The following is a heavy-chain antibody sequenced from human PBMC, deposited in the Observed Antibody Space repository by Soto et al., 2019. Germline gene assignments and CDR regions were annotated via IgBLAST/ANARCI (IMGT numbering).Heavy chain of an antibody. V-gene: IGHV1-46*03. CDR2: INPSGGST. Sequence: QVQLVQSGAEVKKPGASVKVSCKASGYTFTSYYMHWVRQAPGQGLEWMGIINPSGGSTSYAQKFQGRVTMTRDTSTSTVYMELSSLRSEDTAVYYCAILTVRGIAAAGKRPDFDYWGQGTLVTVSS. D-gene: IGHD6-13*01. CDR3: AILTVRGIAAAGKRPDFDY. CDR1: GYTFTSYY. J-gene: IGHJ4*02.